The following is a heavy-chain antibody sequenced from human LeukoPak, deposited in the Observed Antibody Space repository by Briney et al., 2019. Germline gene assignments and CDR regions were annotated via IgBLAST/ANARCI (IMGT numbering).Heavy chain of an antibody. CDR3: ARDQGGWLVDD. V-gene: IGHV1-18*01. CDR2: ISAYNGNT. D-gene: IGHD6-19*01. CDR1: GYTFTSYG. Sequence: ASVKDSCKASGYTFTSYGISWVRQAPGQGVEWMGWISAYNGNTNYAQKLQGGDTMTTDTSTSTAYMELRSLGSDGTAVYYCARDQGGWLVDDWGQGTLVTVSS. J-gene: IGHJ4*02.